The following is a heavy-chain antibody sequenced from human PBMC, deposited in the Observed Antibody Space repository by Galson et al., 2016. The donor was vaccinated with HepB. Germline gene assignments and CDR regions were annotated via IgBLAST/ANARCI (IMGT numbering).Heavy chain of an antibody. J-gene: IGHJ4*02. D-gene: IGHD2-2*01. CDR3: VNRAGYCGSTNCPYSSTSCDY. CDR2: IFWDDDK. Sequence: PALVKPTQTLTLTCAFSGFSLRTPTVGVGWIRQPPGKALEWLALIFWDDDKRYSPSLRGRLSITKDTSKNQVVPTMTNMDPVDTATYYCVNRAGYCGSTNCPYSSTSCDYEGQGALVIVAS. CDR1: GFSLRTPTVG. V-gene: IGHV2-5*02.